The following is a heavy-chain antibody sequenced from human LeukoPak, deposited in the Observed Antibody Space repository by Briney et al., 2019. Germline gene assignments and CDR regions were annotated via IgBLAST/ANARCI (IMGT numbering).Heavy chain of an antibody. CDR1: GFSFSSYN. V-gene: IGHV3-21*01. J-gene: IGHJ6*03. CDR3: ARNGAPVVTAITPYYYYMDV. Sequence: GGSLRLSCEASGFSFSSYNMDWVRQTPGKGLEWISSITTSSTYTFYADSVKGRFTISRDNARNSLYLQMNSLRAEDTAVYYCARNGAPVVTAITPYYYYMDVWGKGTTVTVSS. D-gene: IGHD2-21*02. CDR2: ITTSSTYT.